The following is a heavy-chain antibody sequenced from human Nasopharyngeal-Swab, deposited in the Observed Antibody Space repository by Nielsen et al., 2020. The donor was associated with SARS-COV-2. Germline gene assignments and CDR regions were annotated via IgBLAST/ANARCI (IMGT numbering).Heavy chain of an antibody. Sequence: GEFLKISCAASGFTFSSYAMSWVRQAPGKGLEWVSAISGSGDNTDYADSVKGRFTISRDNSKNTLYLQMTSLRGEDTAVYYCAKDARMAAAGTRYYWGQGILVTVSS. CDR1: GFTFSSYA. J-gene: IGHJ4*02. V-gene: IGHV3-23*01. CDR3: AKDARMAAAGTRYY. CDR2: ISGSGDNT. D-gene: IGHD6-13*01.